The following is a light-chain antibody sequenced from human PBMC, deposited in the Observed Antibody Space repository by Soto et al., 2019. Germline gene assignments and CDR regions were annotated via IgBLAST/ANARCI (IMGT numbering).Light chain of an antibody. CDR2: GAS. V-gene: IGKV3-20*01. Sequence: EIVLTQSPGTLSLSPGEGATLSCRASQSVSSNYLAWYQQRPGQAPRLLIYGASSRATGIPDRFSGGGSGTDFTLTIXRLXPEXFXXXXXXXXXXSSPTTFGQGTRLEIE. CDR3: XXXXXSSPTT. CDR1: QSVSSNY. J-gene: IGKJ5*01.